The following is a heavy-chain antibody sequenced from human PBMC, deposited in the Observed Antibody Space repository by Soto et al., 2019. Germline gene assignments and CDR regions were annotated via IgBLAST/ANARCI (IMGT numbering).Heavy chain of an antibody. V-gene: IGHV1-46*01. CDR2: INPSGGSP. J-gene: IGHJ6*02. Sequence: LVKVSRKAAGYSYSSYYGRRLRQEPGQGLEWMGIINPSGGSPSYAQKFQGRFTMTSDMFTSTVDMGLSSLRSEDTAAYYCAIYRGEDYSNYHNYGMDVRGQGTSVTVS. CDR3: AIYRGEDYSNYHNYGMDV. CDR1: GYSYSSYY. D-gene: IGHD4-4*01.